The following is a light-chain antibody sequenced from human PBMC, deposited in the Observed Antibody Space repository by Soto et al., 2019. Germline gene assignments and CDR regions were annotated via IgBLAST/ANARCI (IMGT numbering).Light chain of an antibody. CDR1: RDVNVY. CDR2: DAS. Sequence: DIQVTQSPSFLSASVGDRVTITCQASRDVNVYLNWFQQKPGKAPKLLIYDASHLETGVPSRFSGSGSGTDFTFTISGLQPEDIASYYCQQYDNLIYTFGQRTQLEIK. J-gene: IGKJ2*01. V-gene: IGKV1-33*01. CDR3: QQYDNLIYT.